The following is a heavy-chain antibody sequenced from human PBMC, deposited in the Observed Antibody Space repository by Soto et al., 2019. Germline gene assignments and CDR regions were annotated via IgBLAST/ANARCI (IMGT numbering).Heavy chain of an antibody. CDR2: IGGGGDDT. J-gene: IGHJ3*02. CDR1: GAPFNNHA. V-gene: IGHV3-23*01. CDR3: AKDRMSFNSVWEPFAI. Sequence: RGSLRPSCAAPGAPFNNHAISWVRQPPGKGLEWVSGIGGGGDDTNSADSVTGRFTISRDNSQSTLFLQMHSLRAEDTAVYYCAKDRMSFNSVWEPFAIWSGGTLVTV. D-gene: IGHD1-26*01.